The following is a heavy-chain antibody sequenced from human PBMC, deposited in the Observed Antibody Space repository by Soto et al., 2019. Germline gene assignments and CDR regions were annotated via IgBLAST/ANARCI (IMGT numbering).Heavy chain of an antibody. Sequence: PSETLSLTCTVSGGSISSGDYYWSWIRQPPGKGLEWIGYIYYSGSTYYNPSLKSRVTISVDTSKNQFSLKLSSVTAADTAAYYCARGSYYYDSSGYYYVSDYWGQGTLVT. J-gene: IGHJ4*02. V-gene: IGHV4-30-4*01. CDR3: ARGSYYYDSSGYYYVSDY. CDR2: IYYSGST. CDR1: GGSISSGDYY. D-gene: IGHD3-22*01.